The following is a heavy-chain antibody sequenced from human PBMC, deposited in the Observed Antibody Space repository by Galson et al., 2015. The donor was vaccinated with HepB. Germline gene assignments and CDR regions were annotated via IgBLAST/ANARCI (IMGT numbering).Heavy chain of an antibody. V-gene: IGHV3-33*01. D-gene: IGHD3-22*01. J-gene: IGHJ6*02. CDR3: ARAGREELDYDDSSGFMFHGMDV. CDR2: IWYDGSNK. Sequence: SLRLSCAGSGFIFSNYGMHWVRQAPGKGLEWVAVIWYDGSNKFYGDSVKGRFTISRDNSKNTVFLEMKSLRVKDTSVYYCARAGREELDYDDSSGFMFHGMDVWGQGTTVSVSS. CDR1: GFIFSNYG.